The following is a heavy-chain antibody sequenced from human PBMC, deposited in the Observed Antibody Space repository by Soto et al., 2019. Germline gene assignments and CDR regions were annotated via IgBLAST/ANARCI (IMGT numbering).Heavy chain of an antibody. V-gene: IGHV4-4*07. J-gene: IGHJ3*02. D-gene: IGHD1-7*01. CDR2: IYTSGST. Sequence: PSETLSLTCTVSGGSISSYYWSWIRQPAGKGLEWIGRIYTSGSTNYNPSLKSRVTMSVDTSKNQFSLKLSSVTAADTAVYYCARVGKLELQGGAFDIRGQGTMVTVSS. CDR1: GGSISSYY. CDR3: ARVGKLELQGGAFDI.